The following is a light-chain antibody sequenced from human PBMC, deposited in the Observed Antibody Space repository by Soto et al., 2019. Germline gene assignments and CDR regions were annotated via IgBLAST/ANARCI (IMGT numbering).Light chain of an antibody. Sequence: EIVMTQSPATLSVSPGERPTLSCRASQSVSSNLAWYQQKPGQAPRXLIYGASXRATGIPARFSGSGSGTEFTLTISSLQSQDFAVYYCQQYNNWPPWTFGQGTKVDIK. CDR2: GAS. CDR1: QSVSSN. J-gene: IGKJ1*01. CDR3: QQYNNWPPWT. V-gene: IGKV3-15*01.